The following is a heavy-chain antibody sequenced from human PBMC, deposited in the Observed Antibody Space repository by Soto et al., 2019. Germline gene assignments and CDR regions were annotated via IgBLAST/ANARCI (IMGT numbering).Heavy chain of an antibody. V-gene: IGHV1-69*13. CDR3: AKLIEDFILSDLWGRYVIAV. CDR2: IIPIFGTA. J-gene: IGHJ6*02. D-gene: IGHD3-9*01. CDR1: GGTFSSYA. Sequence: SVKVSCKASGGTFSSYAINWVRQAPGQGLEWMGGIIPIFGTANYAQKFQGRVTITADESTSTAYMELSSLRSEDTAVYYCAKLIEDFILSDLWGRYVIAVCAQRSTVTVSS.